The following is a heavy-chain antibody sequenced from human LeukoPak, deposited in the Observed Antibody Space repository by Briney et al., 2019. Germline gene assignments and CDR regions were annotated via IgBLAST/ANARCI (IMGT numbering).Heavy chain of an antibody. CDR2: ITTHNGHT. Sequence: ASVKVSCKASGFTFTTYTISWVRQAPGQGLEWVGWITTHNGHTQYAQNLQGRVTMTTDTSTSTAYMDLRSLRSDDTAVYYCARVGEMTTSSFDYWGQGTLVTVSS. J-gene: IGHJ4*02. CDR3: ARVGEMTTSSFDY. V-gene: IGHV1-18*01. D-gene: IGHD5-24*01. CDR1: GFTFTTYT.